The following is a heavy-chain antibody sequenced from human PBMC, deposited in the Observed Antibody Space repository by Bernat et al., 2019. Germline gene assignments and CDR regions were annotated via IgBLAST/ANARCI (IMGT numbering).Heavy chain of an antibody. D-gene: IGHD3-22*01. J-gene: IGHJ6*02. Sequence: QVQLVESGGGVVQPGRSLRLSCAASGFTFSSYGMHWVRQAPGKGLEWVAVISYDGSNKYYADSVKGRFTISRDNSKNTLYLQVNSLRAEDTAVYYCAKEQDYYDSSGYYIYYYYGMDVWGQGTTVTVSS. CDR1: GFTFSSYG. CDR2: ISYDGSNK. CDR3: AKEQDYYDSSGYYIYYYYGMDV. V-gene: IGHV3-30*18.